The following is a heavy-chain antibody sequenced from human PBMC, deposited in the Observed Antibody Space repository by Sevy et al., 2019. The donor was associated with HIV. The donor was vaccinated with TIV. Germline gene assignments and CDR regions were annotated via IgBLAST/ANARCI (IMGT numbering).Heavy chain of an antibody. CDR3: VRAIAADGSF. CDR2: IKQDGSVK. V-gene: IGHV3-7*01. CDR1: GFSLNSYW. Sequence: GGSMRLSCAASGFSLNSYWMSWVRQTPGKGLEWVANIKQDGSVKYYVDSVKGRFTISRDNARNLLYLQMNSLRAEDTALYYCVRAIAADGSFWGQGTLVTVSS. J-gene: IGHJ4*02. D-gene: IGHD6-13*01.